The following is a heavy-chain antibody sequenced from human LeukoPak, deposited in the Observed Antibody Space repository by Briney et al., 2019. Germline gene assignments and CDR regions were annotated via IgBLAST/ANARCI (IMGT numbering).Heavy chain of an antibody. CDR2: ISSRNSYI. V-gene: IGHV3-21*01. D-gene: IGHD3-16*01. J-gene: IGHJ5*02. CDR3: AREEYDDVWGCYSWFDP. Sequence: GGSLRLSCVGSGFTFSSYSMHWIRQAPGKGLEWVSSISSRNSYIYYADSMKGRFIVSRDNANNSLYLQMNNLTAEDTAVYYCAREEYDDVWGCYSWFDPWGQGTLVIVSS. CDR1: GFTFSSYS.